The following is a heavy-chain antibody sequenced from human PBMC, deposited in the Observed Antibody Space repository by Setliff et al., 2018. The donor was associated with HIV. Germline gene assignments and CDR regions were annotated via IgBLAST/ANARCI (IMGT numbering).Heavy chain of an antibody. CDR2: INPKSGGT. CDR1: GYTFTDYY. CDR3: AKDRTGTGTTLLV. D-gene: IGHD1-7*01. V-gene: IGHV1-2*06. J-gene: IGHJ6*04. Sequence: ASVKVSCKASGYTFTDYYIHWVRQAPGQGLEWMGRINPKSGGTNYVQKFQGRVTMTRDTSINTAYLELSRLRSDDTAVYYCAKDRTGTGTTLLVWGKGTTVTVSS.